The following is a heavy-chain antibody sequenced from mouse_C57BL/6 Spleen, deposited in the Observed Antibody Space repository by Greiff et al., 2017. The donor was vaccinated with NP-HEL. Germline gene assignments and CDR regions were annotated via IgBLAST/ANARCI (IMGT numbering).Heavy chain of an antibody. CDR1: GFTFSDYG. D-gene: IGHD4-1*01. Sequence: LVESGGGLVKPGGSLKLSCAASGFTFSDYGMHWVRQAPEKGLEWVAYISSGSSTIYYADTVKGRFTISRDNAKNTLFLQMTSLRSEDTAMYYCARDELGLFAYWGQGTLVTVSA. V-gene: IGHV5-17*01. CDR3: ARDELGLFAY. CDR2: ISSGSSTI. J-gene: IGHJ3*01.